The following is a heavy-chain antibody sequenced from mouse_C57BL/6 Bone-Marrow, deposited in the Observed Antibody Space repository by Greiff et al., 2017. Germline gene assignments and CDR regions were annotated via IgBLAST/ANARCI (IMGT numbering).Heavy chain of an antibody. CDR1: GFTFSDYG. Sequence: EVQRVESGGGLVKPGGSLKLSCAASGFTFSDYGMHWVRQAPEKGLEWVADISSGSSTIYYADTVKGRFTISRDNATNTMFLQMTSLRSEDTAMYYCAKLGSYLYFDVWGTGTTVTGSS. CDR2: ISSGSSTI. CDR3: AKLGSYLYFDV. J-gene: IGHJ1*03. D-gene: IGHD4-1*01. V-gene: IGHV5-17*01.